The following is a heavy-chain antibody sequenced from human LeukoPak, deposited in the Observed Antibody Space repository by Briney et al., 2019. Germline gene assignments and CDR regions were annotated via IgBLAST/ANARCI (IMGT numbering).Heavy chain of an antibody. Sequence: SSVKVSCRASGFTFTGYYLHWVRQAPGPGLDWMGWIYPNSDCTNYPQNFQDRVTMTRDTSISTAYMELSRLRSDDTAVYYCARDPSNTSGWNIYFDYWGQGSLVTVSS. D-gene: IGHD6-19*01. CDR3: ARDPSNTSGWNIYFDY. CDR2: IYPNSDCT. CDR1: GFTFTGYY. J-gene: IGHJ4*02. V-gene: IGHV1-2*02.